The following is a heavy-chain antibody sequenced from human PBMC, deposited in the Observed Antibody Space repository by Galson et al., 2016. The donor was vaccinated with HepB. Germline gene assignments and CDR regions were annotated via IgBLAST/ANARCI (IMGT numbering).Heavy chain of an antibody. Sequence: SETLSLTCNVSGGSISSYYWSWIRQPPGKGLEWIGYIYYSGSTNYNPSLKSRVTISMDTSKNRLSLKLSSGTASDTAVYYCARDLSSAFESWGQGTLVTVSS. CDR1: GGSISSYY. V-gene: IGHV4-59*01. CDR2: IYYSGST. D-gene: IGHD3-9*01. J-gene: IGHJ4*02. CDR3: ARDLSSAFES.